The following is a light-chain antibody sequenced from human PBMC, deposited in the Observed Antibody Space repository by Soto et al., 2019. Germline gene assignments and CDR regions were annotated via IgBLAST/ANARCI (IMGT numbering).Light chain of an antibody. CDR2: GAS. CDR1: KSVSSN. V-gene: IGKV3-15*01. J-gene: IGKJ5*01. Sequence: EMVMTQSPATLSVSPGERATLSCRASKSVSSNLAWYQQKPGQAPRLLIYGASTRATGIPARFSGSGSGTEFTLTISSLQSEDFAVYYCQQYNNWPPTFGQGTRLEI. CDR3: QQYNNWPPT.